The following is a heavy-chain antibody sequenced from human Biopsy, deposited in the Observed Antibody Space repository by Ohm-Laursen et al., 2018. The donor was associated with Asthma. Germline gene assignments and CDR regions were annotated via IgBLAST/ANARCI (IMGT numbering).Heavy chain of an antibody. CDR1: GDAMSTSGAY. CDR2: IYYSGRT. CDR3: ARAVSSSSYWYFDL. V-gene: IGHV4-39*02. J-gene: IGHJ2*01. D-gene: IGHD6-6*01. Sequence: TLSLTCIVSGDAMSTSGAYWGWSRQSPGKGLEWIGSIYYSGRTYYNPSLESRVPISAATSKNHFSLKVTSVTAADTAVYYCARAVSSSSYWYFDLWGRGDLVTVSS.